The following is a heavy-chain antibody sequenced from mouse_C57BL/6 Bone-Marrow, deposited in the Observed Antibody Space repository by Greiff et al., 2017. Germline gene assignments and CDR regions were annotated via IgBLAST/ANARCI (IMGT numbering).Heavy chain of an antibody. CDR2: ISYSGST. CDR3: ARYLDYGSSWHWYFDV. V-gene: IGHV3-8*01. D-gene: IGHD1-1*01. CDR1: GYSITSDY. Sequence: EVQGVESGPGLAKPSQTLSLTCSVTGYSITSDYWNWIRKFPGNKLEYMGYISYSGSTYYNPSLKSRISITRDTSKNQYYLQLNSVTTEDTATYYCARYLDYGSSWHWYFDVWGTGTTVTVSS. J-gene: IGHJ1*03.